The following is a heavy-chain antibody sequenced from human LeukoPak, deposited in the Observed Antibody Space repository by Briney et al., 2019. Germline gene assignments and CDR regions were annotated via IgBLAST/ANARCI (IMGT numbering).Heavy chain of an antibody. CDR2: IYSSGST. V-gene: IGHV4-4*07. CDR1: GGSINNYY. CDR3: ATNGYYCMDV. Sequence: SETLSLTCTVSGGSINNYYWSWIRQPAGKGLEWIGLIYSSGSTSYNPSLKSRITISVDKSQNQFSLKVNSLTAADTAVYYCATNGYYCMDVWGKGTTVTVSS. J-gene: IGHJ6*03. D-gene: IGHD2-8*01.